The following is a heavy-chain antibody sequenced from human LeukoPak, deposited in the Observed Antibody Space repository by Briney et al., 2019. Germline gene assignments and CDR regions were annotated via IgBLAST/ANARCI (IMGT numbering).Heavy chain of an antibody. Sequence: GGSLRLSCAASGFTFSSYAMSWVRQAPGKGLEWVSVIYSGGSTYYADSVKGRFTISRDNSKNTLYLQMNSLRAEDTAVYYCTSATRGYSYGSDYWGQGTLVTVSS. CDR2: IYSGGST. V-gene: IGHV3-53*01. CDR1: GFTFSSYA. CDR3: TSATRGYSYGSDY. J-gene: IGHJ4*02. D-gene: IGHD5-18*01.